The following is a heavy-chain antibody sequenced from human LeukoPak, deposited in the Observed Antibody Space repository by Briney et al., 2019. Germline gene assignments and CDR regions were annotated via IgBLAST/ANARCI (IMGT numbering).Heavy chain of an antibody. J-gene: IGHJ4*02. Sequence: GGSLRLSCAASGFTFSSYAMHWVRQAPGKGLEWVAVISYDGSNKYYADSVKGRFTISRDNSKNTLYLQMNSLRAEDTAVYYCARPFTIFGVVIMYYFDYWGQGTLVTVSS. D-gene: IGHD3-3*01. CDR2: ISYDGSNK. CDR3: ARPFTIFGVVIMYYFDY. V-gene: IGHV3-30-3*01. CDR1: GFTFSSYA.